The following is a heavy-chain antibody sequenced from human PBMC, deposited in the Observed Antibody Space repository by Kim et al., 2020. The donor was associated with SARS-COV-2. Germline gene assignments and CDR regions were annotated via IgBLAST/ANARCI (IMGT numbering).Heavy chain of an antibody. CDR2: INHSGST. Sequence: SETLSLTCAVYGGSFSGYYWSWIRQPPGKGLEWIGEINHSGSTNYNPSLKSRVTISVDTSKNQFSLKLSSVTAAYTAVYYCARGWDIVVVVPSNWFDPWGQGTLVTVSS. CDR3: ARGWDIVVVVPSNWFDP. V-gene: IGHV4-34*01. J-gene: IGHJ5*02. CDR1: GGSFSGYY. D-gene: IGHD2-15*01.